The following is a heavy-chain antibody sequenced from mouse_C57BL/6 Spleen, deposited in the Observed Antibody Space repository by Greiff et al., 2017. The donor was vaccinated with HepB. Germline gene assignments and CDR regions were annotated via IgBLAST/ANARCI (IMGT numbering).Heavy chain of an antibody. Sequence: VQLQQSGPGLVKPSQSLSLTCSVTGYSITSGYYWNWIRQFPGNKLEWMGYISYDGSNNYNPSLKNRISITRDTSKNQFFLKLNSVTTEDTATYYCAREGRLGYWYFDVWGTGTTVTVSS. D-gene: IGHD4-1*01. V-gene: IGHV3-6*01. CDR1: GYSITSGYY. CDR2: ISYDGSN. J-gene: IGHJ1*03. CDR3: AREGRLGYWYFDV.